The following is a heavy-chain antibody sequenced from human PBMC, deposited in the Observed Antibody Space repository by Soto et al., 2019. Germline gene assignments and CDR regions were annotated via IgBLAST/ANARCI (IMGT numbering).Heavy chain of an antibody. Sequence: QVQLQESGPGLVKPSQTLSLTCTVSGGSISSGGYYWSWIRQHPGKGLEWIGYIYYSGSTYYNPSLELRVTISVDTSKIQFSLKLSSVTAAYTAVYYCARDQVRFRRAQPEGMDVWGQGTTVTVSS. V-gene: IGHV4-31*03. D-gene: IGHD2-2*01. CDR1: GGSISSGGYY. J-gene: IGHJ6*02. CDR3: ARDQVRFRRAQPEGMDV. CDR2: IYYSGST.